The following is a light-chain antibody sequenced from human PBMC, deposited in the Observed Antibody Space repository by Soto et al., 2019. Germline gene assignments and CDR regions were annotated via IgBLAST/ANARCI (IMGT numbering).Light chain of an antibody. CDR3: AAWDDSLSGGV. CDR1: SSNIGSNS. CDR2: NNN. J-gene: IGLJ7*01. Sequence: QAVVTQPPSASGTPGQRVTISCSGSSSNIGSNSVSWYQQVPGTAPKLLIYNNNQRPSGVPDRFSGSNSGTSASLAISGLRSEDEADYYCAAWDDSLSGGVFGGGTQLTVL. V-gene: IGLV1-47*02.